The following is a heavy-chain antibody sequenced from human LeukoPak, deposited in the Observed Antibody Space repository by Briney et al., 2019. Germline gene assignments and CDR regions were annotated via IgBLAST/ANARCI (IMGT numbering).Heavy chain of an antibody. CDR1: GYTFTSYW. V-gene: IGHV5-51*01. J-gene: IGHJ4*02. Sequence: GESLKISCKGSGYTFTSYWIGWVRQMPGKGLEWMGIIYPGDSESKYRPSLQGQVAISVDKSINTAYLQWSRLKASDTAIYYCARIEGSTFDHWGQGTLVTVSS. CDR2: IYPGDSES. CDR3: ARIEGSTFDH.